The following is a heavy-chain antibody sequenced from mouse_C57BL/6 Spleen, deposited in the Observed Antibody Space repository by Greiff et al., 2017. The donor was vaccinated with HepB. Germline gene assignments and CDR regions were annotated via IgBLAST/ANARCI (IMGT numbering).Heavy chain of an antibody. J-gene: IGHJ2*01. V-gene: IGHV5-12*01. CDR2: ISNGGGST. D-gene: IGHD2-4*01. CDR1: GFTFSDYY. Sequence: EVMLVESGGGLVQPGGSLKLSCAASGFTFSDYYMYWVRQTPEKRLEWVAYISNGGGSTYYPDTVKGRFTISRDNAKNTLYLQMSRLKSEDTAMYYCARHGDYGFDYWGQGTTLTVSS. CDR3: ARHGDYGFDY.